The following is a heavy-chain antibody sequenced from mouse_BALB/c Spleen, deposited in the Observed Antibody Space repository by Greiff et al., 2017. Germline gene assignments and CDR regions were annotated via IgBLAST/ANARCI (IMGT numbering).Heavy chain of an antibody. CDR3: TRGGLLRPFAY. V-gene: IGHV1-69*02. CDR1: GYTFTSYW. D-gene: IGHD2-3*01. J-gene: IGHJ3*01. Sequence: QVQLQQPGAELVRPGASVKLSCKASGYTFTSYWINWVKQRPGQGLEWIGNIYPSDSYTNYNQKFKDKATLTVDKSSSTAYMQLSSPTSEDSAVYYCTRGGLLRPFAYWGQGTLVTVSA. CDR2: IYPSDSYT.